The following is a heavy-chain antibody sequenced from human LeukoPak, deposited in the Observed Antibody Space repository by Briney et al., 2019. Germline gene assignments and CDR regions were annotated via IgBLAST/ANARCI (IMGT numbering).Heavy chain of an antibody. V-gene: IGHV3-53*01. CDR2: IYSGGTT. CDR1: GFTFSSYA. J-gene: IGHJ3*02. CDR3: ARGPVTRFEI. Sequence: GGSLRLSCAASGFTFSSYAMSWVRQAPGKGLEWVSVIYSGGTTYYADSVKGRFTISRDNSNNTLYLQMNSLRAEDTAAYYCARGPVTRFEIWGQGTMVTVSS. D-gene: IGHD4-17*01.